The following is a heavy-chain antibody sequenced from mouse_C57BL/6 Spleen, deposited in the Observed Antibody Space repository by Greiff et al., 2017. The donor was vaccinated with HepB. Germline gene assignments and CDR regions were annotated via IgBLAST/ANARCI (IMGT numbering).Heavy chain of an antibody. D-gene: IGHD1-1*01. CDR1: GFNIKDYY. CDR2: IDPEDGDT. CDR3: TKYYGSSASYWYFDV. V-gene: IGHV14-1*01. Sequence: VQLQQSGAELVRPGASVKLSCTASGFNIKDYYMHWVKQRPEQGLEWIGRIDPEDGDTEYAPKFQGKATMTADTSSNTAYLQLSSLTSEDTAVYYCTKYYGSSASYWYFDVWGTGTTVTVSS. J-gene: IGHJ1*03.